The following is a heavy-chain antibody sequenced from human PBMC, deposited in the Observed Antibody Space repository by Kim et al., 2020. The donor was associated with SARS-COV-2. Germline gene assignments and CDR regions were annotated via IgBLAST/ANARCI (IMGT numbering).Heavy chain of an antibody. CDR3: ARDSMLGVVVPAATPTLAFDI. D-gene: IGHD2-2*01. Sequence: SVKVSCKASGGTFSSYAISWVRQAPGQGLEWMGGIIPIFGTANYAQKFQGRVTITADESTSTAYMELSSLRSEDTAVYYCARDSMLGVVVPAATPTLAFDIWGQGTMVTVSS. CDR2: IIPIFGTA. V-gene: IGHV1-69*13. J-gene: IGHJ3*02. CDR1: GGTFSSYA.